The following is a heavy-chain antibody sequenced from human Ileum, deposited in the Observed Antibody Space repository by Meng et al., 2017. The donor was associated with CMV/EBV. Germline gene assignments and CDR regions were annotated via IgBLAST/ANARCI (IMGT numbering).Heavy chain of an antibody. CDR3: ARQAGNY. CDR2: IKEDGTEK. J-gene: IGHJ4*02. CDR1: GFAFSNYW. Sequence: GESLKISCAASGFAFSNYWMSWVRQAPGKGLECVANIKEDGTEKYYVDSVKGRFTISRDNAQNSLYLQMNSLRAEDTAVYYCARQAGNYWGQGTLVTVSS. V-gene: IGHV3-7*01. D-gene: IGHD6-13*01.